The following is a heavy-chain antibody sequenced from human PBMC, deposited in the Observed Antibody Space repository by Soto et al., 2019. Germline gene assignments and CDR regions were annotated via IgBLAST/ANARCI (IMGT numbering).Heavy chain of an antibody. V-gene: IGHV3-30*02. CDR2: IWYDGSNT. CDR1: GFTFSYYG. CDR3: AKSGNYGDYVGYGMDV. Sequence: GGSLRLSCAASGFTFSYYGMHWVRQAPGKGLEWVAVIWYDGSNTYYADSVKGRFTISRDNSKNTLYLQMNSLRAEDTAVYYCAKSGNYGDYVGYGMDVWGQGTTVTVSS. J-gene: IGHJ6*02. D-gene: IGHD4-17*01.